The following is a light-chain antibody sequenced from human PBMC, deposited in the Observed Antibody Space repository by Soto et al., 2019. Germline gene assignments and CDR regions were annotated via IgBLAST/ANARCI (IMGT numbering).Light chain of an antibody. Sequence: DIQMTQSPSSLSASVGNRVTITCQASQDIATYLNWYQQKPGKAPNLLIYAASKLETGVPSRFSGGGSETHFTFTISNLQPEDIATYYCQQYDNLPPTWTFGQGTKVEIE. V-gene: IGKV1-33*01. CDR2: AAS. CDR1: QDIATY. CDR3: QQYDNLPPTWT. J-gene: IGKJ1*01.